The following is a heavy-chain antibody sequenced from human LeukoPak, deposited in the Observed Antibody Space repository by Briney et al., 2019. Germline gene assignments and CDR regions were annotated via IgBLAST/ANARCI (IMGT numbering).Heavy chain of an antibody. CDR1: GFTFSSYS. V-gene: IGHV3-21*01. J-gene: IGHJ3*02. CDR2: ISSSSSYI. Sequence: GGSLRLSCAASGFTFSSYSMNWVRQAPGKGLEWVSSISSSSSYIYYADSVKGRFTISRDNAKNTLHLQMNSLRAEDTAVYYCARVVYYYDSSGYPGAFDIWGQGTMVTVSS. CDR3: ARVVYYYDSSGYPGAFDI. D-gene: IGHD3-22*01.